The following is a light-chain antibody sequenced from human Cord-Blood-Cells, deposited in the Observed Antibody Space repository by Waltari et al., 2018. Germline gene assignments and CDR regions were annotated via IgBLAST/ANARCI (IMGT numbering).Light chain of an antibody. Sequence: AIQMTESPSSLSASVGDRVTITCRASQGIRTDLGWYQQKPGKAPKLLIYAASSLQSGVPSRFSGSGSGTDFTLTISSLQPEDFATYYCLQDYNYPLTFGGGTKVEIK. CDR1: QGIRTD. CDR3: LQDYNYPLT. CDR2: AAS. J-gene: IGKJ4*01. V-gene: IGKV1-6*01.